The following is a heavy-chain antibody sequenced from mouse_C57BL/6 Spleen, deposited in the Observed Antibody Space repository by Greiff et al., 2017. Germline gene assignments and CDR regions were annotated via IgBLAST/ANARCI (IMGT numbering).Heavy chain of an antibody. CDR1: GYSITSGYY. CDR2: ISYDGSN. CDR3: ARAAPYYFDY. J-gene: IGHJ2*01. Sequence: EVKLQESGPGLVKPSQSLSLTCSVTGYSITSGYYWNWIRQFPGNKLEWMGYISYDGSNNYNPSLKNRISITRDPSKNQFFLKLNSVTTEDTATYYCARAAPYYFDYWGQGTTLTVSS. V-gene: IGHV3-6*01.